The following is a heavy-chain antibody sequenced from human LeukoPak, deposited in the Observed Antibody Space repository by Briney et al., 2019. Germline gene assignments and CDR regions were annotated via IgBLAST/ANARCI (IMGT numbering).Heavy chain of an antibody. CDR2: IYYSGST. CDR3: AKELSTVRDY. V-gene: IGHV4-59*12. CDR1: GGSISSYS. D-gene: IGHD3-10*01. J-gene: IGHJ4*02. Sequence: SETLSLTCTVPGGSISSYSWSWIRQPPGKGLEGLGYIYYSGSTNYNPSLKSRLTISVDTSKNQLSLKLNSVTAADAAVYYCAKELSTVRDYWGQGTLVTVSS.